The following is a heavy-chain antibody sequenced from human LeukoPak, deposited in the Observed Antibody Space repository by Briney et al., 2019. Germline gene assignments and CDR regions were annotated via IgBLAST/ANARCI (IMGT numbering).Heavy chain of an antibody. D-gene: IGHD1-26*01. CDR3: ATGRTKWDLLNY. CDR1: GHTLTELS. Sequence: ASVKVSCKVSGHTLTELSLHWVRQAPGKGLEWMGGLDPEDGEMIYSQKLQGRVTMTEDTSTDIAYMEMSSLRSEDTAVYYCATGRTKWDLLNYWGQGTLVTVSS. CDR2: LDPEDGEM. J-gene: IGHJ4*02. V-gene: IGHV1-24*01.